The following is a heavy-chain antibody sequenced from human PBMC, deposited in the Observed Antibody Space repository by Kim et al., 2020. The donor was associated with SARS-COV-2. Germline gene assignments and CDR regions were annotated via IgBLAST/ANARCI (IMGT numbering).Heavy chain of an antibody. V-gene: IGHV3-30-3*01. CDR1: GFTFSSYA. Sequence: GGSLRLSCAASGFTFSSYAMHWVRQAPGKGLEWVAVISYDGSNKYYADSVKGRFTISRDNSKNTLYLQMNSLRAEDTAVYYCARDRGDYYDRSDDYWGQGTLVTVSS. CDR3: ARDRGDYYDRSDDY. D-gene: IGHD3-22*01. CDR2: ISYDGSNK. J-gene: IGHJ4*02.